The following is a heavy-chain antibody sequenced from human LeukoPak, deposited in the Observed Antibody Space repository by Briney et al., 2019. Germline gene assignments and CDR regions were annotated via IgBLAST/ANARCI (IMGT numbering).Heavy chain of an antibody. CDR1: GFTFSSYA. D-gene: IGHD3-16*01. V-gene: IGHV3-23*01. J-gene: IGHJ4*02. CDR2: ISGGGGST. Sequence: GGSLRLSCAASGFTFSSYAMSWVRQAPGKGLEWVSTISGGGGSTYYADSVKGRFTISRDNSKNTLYLQVNSLRAEDTAVYYCAKGGRWDVTPFDYWGQGTLVTVSS. CDR3: AKGGRWDVTPFDY.